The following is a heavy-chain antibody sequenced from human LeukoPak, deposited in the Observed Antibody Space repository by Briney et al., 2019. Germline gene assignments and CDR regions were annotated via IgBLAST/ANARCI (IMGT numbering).Heavy chain of an antibody. V-gene: IGHV3-7*01. CDR2: IKQDRSEK. CDR3: ARDPTYYYHSSGHGWNY. D-gene: IGHD3-22*01. CDR1: GFTFSSYW. J-gene: IGHJ4*02. Sequence: PGGSLRLSCAASGFTFSSYWMSWVRQAPGKGLEWVANIKQDRSEKYYVDSVKGRFTISRDNAKNSLYLQMNSLRAEDTAVYYCARDPTYYYHSSGHGWNYWGQGTLVTVSS.